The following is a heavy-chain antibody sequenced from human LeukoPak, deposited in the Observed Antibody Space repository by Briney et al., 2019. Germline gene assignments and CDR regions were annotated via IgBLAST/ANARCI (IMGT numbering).Heavy chain of an antibody. CDR2: INHSGST. CDR3: ATLYYDILTGYRFDY. V-gene: IGHV4-34*01. CDR1: GGSFSGHY. Sequence: SETLSPTCAVYGGSFSGHYWSWIRQPPGKGLEWIGEINHSGSTNYNPSLKSRVTISVDTSKNQFSLKLSSVTAADTAVYYCATLYYDILTGYRFDYWGQGTLVTVSS. D-gene: IGHD3-9*01. J-gene: IGHJ4*02.